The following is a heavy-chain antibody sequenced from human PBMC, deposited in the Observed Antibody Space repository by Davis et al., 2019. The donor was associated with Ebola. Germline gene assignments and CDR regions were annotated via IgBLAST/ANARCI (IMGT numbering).Heavy chain of an antibody. D-gene: IGHD6-19*01. CDR2: ISPYNGNT. Sequence: ASVKVSCKASGYTFITYGISWVRRAPGQGPEWMGWISPYNGNTNYAQKFQGRVTITRDTSASTAYMELSSLRSEDTAVYYCAREPIAVAGYYFDYWGQGTLVTVSS. CDR3: AREPIAVAGYYFDY. J-gene: IGHJ4*02. CDR1: GYTFITYG. V-gene: IGHV1-18*01.